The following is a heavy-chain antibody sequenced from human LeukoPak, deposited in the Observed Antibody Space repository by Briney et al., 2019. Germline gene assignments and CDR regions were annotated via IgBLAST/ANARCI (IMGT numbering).Heavy chain of an antibody. CDR1: GYTFTNYG. J-gene: IGHJ1*01. Sequence: ASVKVSCKASGYTFTNYGISWVRQAPGQGLEWMGWSSAYNGRTNYAQKFQGRVTMTTDTSTSTAYLELRSLTSDDTAMYYCARGLLTFGGVIGGPQALEYFQHWGQGTLVTASS. CDR2: SSAYNGRT. D-gene: IGHD3-16*02. CDR3: ARGLLTFGGVIGGPQALEYFQH. V-gene: IGHV1-18*01.